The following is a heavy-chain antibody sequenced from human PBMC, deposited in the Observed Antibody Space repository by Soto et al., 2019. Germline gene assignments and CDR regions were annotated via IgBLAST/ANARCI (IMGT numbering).Heavy chain of an antibody. D-gene: IGHD1-7*01. J-gene: IGHJ6*02. V-gene: IGHV3-74*01. CDR2: IKNDGSNT. CDR3: ARDPLIGTTDYGLDV. CDR1: GFTFSTYW. Sequence: EVQLVESGGGLVQPGGSLGLSCAASGFTFSTYWMQWVRQPPGKGLVWVSRIKNDGSNTAYADSVKGRFTISRDNAKSTLYLQMNSLRAEDTAVYYCARDPLIGTTDYGLDVWGQGTTVSVSS.